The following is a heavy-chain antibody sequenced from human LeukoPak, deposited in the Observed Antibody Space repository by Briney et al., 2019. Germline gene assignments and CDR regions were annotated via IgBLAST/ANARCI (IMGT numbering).Heavy chain of an antibody. Sequence: GGSLRLSCAASGFRFKRFSMSWVRQTPGKGLEWVANIKQDGSQKEYADSVKGRFAISRDNANNFLDLQMNSLRAEDTGVYYCASVDFDNNAHYHYYLPNWGQGTRVTVSS. CDR2: IKQDGSQK. CDR3: ASVDFDNNAHYHYYLPN. CDR1: GFRFKRFS. V-gene: IGHV3-7*01. J-gene: IGHJ4*02. D-gene: IGHD2/OR15-2a*01.